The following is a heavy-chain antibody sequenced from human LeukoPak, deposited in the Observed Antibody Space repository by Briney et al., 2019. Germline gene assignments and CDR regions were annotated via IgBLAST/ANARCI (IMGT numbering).Heavy chain of an antibody. V-gene: IGHV3-21*01. CDR3: ARERDYCTNGVCHGGLDY. CDR2: ISSSSSYI. CDR1: GFTFSSYS. D-gene: IGHD2-8*01. J-gene: IGHJ4*02. Sequence: GGSLRLSCAASGFTFSSYSMNWVRQAPGKGLEWVSSISSSSSYIYYADSVKGRFTISRDNSKNTLYLQMNSLRAEDTAVYYCARERDYCTNGVCHGGLDYWGQGTLVTVSS.